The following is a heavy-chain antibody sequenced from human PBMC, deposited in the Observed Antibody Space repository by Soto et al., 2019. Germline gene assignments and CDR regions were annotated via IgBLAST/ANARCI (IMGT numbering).Heavy chain of an antibody. J-gene: IGHJ4*02. CDR3: ARGLRSTVTTTGYQYYFDY. Sequence: GGSLRLSCAASGFTFSSYEMNWVRQAPGKGLEWVSYISSSGSTIYYADSVKGRFTISRDNAKNSLYLQMNSLRAEDTAVYYCARGLRSTVTTTGYQYYFDYWGQGTLVTVSS. CDR1: GFTFSSYE. V-gene: IGHV3-48*03. CDR2: ISSSGSTI. D-gene: IGHD4-4*01.